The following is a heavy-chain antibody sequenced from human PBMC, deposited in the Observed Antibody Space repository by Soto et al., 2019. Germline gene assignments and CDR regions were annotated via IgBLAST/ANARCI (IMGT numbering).Heavy chain of an antibody. CDR2: IIPMLGMS. J-gene: IGHJ4*02. V-gene: IGHV1-69*02. CDR3: ATMYGSGSAHFDN. CDR1: GDTFNFYT. D-gene: IGHD3-10*01. Sequence: QVQLVQSGAEVKTPGSSVKVSCTASGDTFNFYTLSWVRQAPGQGLEWMGRIIPMLGMSNYAQKFQGRVTMIADKSTTTAYMGLSSLRSEETALYYCATMYGSGSAHFDNWGQGTLVTVS.